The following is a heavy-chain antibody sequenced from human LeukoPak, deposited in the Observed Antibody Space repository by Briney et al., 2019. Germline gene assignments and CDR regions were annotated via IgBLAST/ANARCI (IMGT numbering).Heavy chain of an antibody. CDR2: INPNSGGT. J-gene: IGHJ6*02. D-gene: IGHD3-9*01. CDR1: GYTFTGYY. Sequence: ASVKVSCKASGYTFTGYYVHWVRQAPGQGLEWMGWINPNSGGTNYAQKFQDRVTMTRDTSISTAYMELSRLRSDDTAVYYCARGRPKLRYFDWLGAGGGYYYYGMDVWGQGTTVTVSS. CDR3: ARGRPKLRYFDWLGAGGGYYYYGMDV. V-gene: IGHV1-2*02.